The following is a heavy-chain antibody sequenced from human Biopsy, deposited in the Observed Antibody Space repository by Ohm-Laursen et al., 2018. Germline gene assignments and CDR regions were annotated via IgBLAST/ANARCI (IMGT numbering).Heavy chain of an antibody. CDR3: ARHRWDTVMVRQPSHFDA. CDR2: IYHTGRT. D-gene: IGHD5-18*01. Sequence: SETLSLTCTVSGDSLRLPYYWGWIRQPPGKGLEYIGSIYHTGRTYYNPSLKSRVTMSIDTSKNHFSLDLSSLTAADTAVYFCARHRWDTVMVRQPSHFDAWGQGALVTVSS. V-gene: IGHV4-38-2*02. CDR1: GDSLRLPYY. J-gene: IGHJ4*02.